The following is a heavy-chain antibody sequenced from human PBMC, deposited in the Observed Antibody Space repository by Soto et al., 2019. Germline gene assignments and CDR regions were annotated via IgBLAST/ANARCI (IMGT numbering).Heavy chain of an antibody. CDR3: ARALPPCSGGSCYSVAPYYYYYYMDV. J-gene: IGHJ6*03. Sequence: GGSLRLSCAASGFTFSSYSMNWVRQAPGKGLEWVSSISSSSSYIYYADSVKGRFTISRDNAKNSLYLQMNSLRAEDTAVYYCARALPPCSGGSCYSVAPYYYYYYMDVWGKGTTVTVSS. D-gene: IGHD2-15*01. V-gene: IGHV3-21*01. CDR1: GFTFSSYS. CDR2: ISSSSSYI.